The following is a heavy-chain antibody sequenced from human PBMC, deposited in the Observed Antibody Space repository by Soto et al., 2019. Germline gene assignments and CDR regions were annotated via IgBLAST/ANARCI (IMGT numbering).Heavy chain of an antibody. CDR2: IYPHDSDT. D-gene: IGHD3-10*01. V-gene: IGHV5-51*01. J-gene: IGHJ6*02. CDR3: ARETGAPYYYGMDV. CDR1: GYSFSNYW. Sequence: GESLKISCKASGYSFSNYWIGWVRQMPGKGLEWMGVIYPHDSDTKYSPSFQGQVTISVDKSLSTVYLQWSSLRASDTAMYFCARETGAPYYYGMDVWGQGTTVTVSS.